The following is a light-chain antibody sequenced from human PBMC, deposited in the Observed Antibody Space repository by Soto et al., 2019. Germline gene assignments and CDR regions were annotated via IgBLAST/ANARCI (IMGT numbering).Light chain of an antibody. CDR2: GAF. CDR3: QQSDKCPCT. V-gene: IGKV3-15*01. J-gene: IGKJ2*02. CDR1: QNIGTN. Sequence: EIVLTQSPATLSVSPGERATLSCRTSQNIGTNLAWYQQKPGQAPRLLIYGAFIRAPGFPVRFRGTGSGSEFTLTISSLQSEDGAVYYCQQSDKCPCTFGQGTNLEMK.